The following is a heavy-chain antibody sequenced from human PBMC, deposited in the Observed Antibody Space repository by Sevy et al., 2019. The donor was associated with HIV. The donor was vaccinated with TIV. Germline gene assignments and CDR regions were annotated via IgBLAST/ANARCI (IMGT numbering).Heavy chain of an antibody. CDR2: IYYSGST. D-gene: IGHD3-22*01. J-gene: IGHJ4*02. V-gene: IGHV4-61*01. Sequence: SETLSLTCTVSGGSVSSGSYYWSWIRQPPGKGLEWIGYIYYSGSTNYNPSLKSRVTISVDTSKNPFSLKLVSVTAADTAVYYCARGHSYYYDSSGYYILGYYFDYWGQGTLVTVSS. CDR3: ARGHSYYYDSSGYYILGYYFDY. CDR1: GGSVSSGSYY.